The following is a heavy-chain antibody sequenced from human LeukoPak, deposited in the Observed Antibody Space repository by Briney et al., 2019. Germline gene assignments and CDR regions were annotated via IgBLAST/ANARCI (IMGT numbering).Heavy chain of an antibody. CDR1: GYTFTGYY. V-gene: IGHV1-2*02. CDR3: ARVPDYYDSSAYRDY. J-gene: IGHJ4*02. Sequence: GASVKVSCKASGYTFTGYYMHWVRQAPGQGLEWMGWINPNSGGTNYAQKFQGRVTMTRDTSISTAYMELSRLRSDDTAVYYCARVPDYYDSSAYRDYWGQGTLVSVS. CDR2: INPNSGGT. D-gene: IGHD3-22*01.